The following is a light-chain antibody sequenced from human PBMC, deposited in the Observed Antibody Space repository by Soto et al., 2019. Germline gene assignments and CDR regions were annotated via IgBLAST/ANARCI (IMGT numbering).Light chain of an antibody. CDR2: EAS. V-gene: IGKV1-5*01. Sequence: DIQMTQSPATLSASVGDRVTITCRASQSISGRLAWYQQRAGIAPKLLLYEASSLDNGVPSRFSGSGSGTEFTLTISSLQPDDFVTYYCQQYYSHWTFGHGTKVEIK. CDR3: QQYYSHWT. J-gene: IGKJ1*01. CDR1: QSISGR.